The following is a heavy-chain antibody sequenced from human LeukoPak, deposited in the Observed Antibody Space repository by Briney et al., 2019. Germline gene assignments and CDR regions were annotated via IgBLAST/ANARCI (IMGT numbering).Heavy chain of an antibody. Sequence: NPSETLSLTCTVSGASLSGYYWTWIRQPPGKGLEWIGYNSYSRSTNYNPSLKSRVTISVDTSKNQFSLKLNSVTAADTAVYYCARGDQSDFWSGTVWFDPWGQGTLVTVSS. V-gene: IGHV4-59*01. CDR3: ARGDQSDFWSGTVWFDP. CDR1: GASLSGYY. J-gene: IGHJ5*02. D-gene: IGHD3-3*01. CDR2: NSYSRST.